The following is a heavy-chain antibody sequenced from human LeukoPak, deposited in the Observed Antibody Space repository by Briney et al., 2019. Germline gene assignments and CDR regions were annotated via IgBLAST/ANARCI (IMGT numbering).Heavy chain of an antibody. CDR2: IYYSGST. J-gene: IGHJ4*02. Sequence: SETLSLTCTVSGGSISSYYWSWIRQPPGKGLEWIGYIYYSGSTNYNPSLKSRVTISVDTSKNQFSLKLSSVTAADTAVYYCARHYYGSGSYYGSYWGQGTLVTVSS. D-gene: IGHD3-10*01. V-gene: IGHV4-59*08. CDR1: GGSISSYY. CDR3: ARHYYGSGSYYGSY.